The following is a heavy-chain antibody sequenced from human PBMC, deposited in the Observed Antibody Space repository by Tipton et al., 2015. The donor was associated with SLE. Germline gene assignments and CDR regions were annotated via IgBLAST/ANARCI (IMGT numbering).Heavy chain of an antibody. CDR2: IYYSGST. Sequence: TLSLTCTVSGGSISNYYWSWIRQPPGKGLECIGYIYYSGSTNYNPSLKSRVTISIDRSKNQFSLRLSSVTAADTAVYYCARDFVCDSISCSNWFDPWGQGTLVTVSS. V-gene: IGHV4-59*01. D-gene: IGHD2-2*01. CDR3: ARDFVCDSISCSNWFDP. CDR1: GGSISNYY. J-gene: IGHJ5*02.